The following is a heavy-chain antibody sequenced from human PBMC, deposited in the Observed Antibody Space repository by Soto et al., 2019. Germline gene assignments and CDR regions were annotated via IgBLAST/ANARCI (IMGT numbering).Heavy chain of an antibody. D-gene: IGHD1-7*01. V-gene: IGHV1-69*01. Sequence: QVQLVQSGAEVQKPGYSVKVSCKASGGTFSSYAISWVRQAPGQGLEWMGGIIPIFGTANYAQKFQGRVTITAEESTSTAYMERSSLRSEDTAVYYCPRVVAVTATTYYYYGMDVWGQGTTVTVSS. CDR1: GGTFSSYA. CDR2: IIPIFGTA. J-gene: IGHJ6*02. CDR3: PRVVAVTATTYYYYGMDV.